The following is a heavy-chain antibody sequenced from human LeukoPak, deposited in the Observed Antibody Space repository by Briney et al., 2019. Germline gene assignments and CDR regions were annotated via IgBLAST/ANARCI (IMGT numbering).Heavy chain of an antibody. V-gene: IGHV4-39*07. CDR1: GGSISSSSYY. Sequence: PSETLSLTCTVSGGSISSSSYYWGWIRQPPGKGLEWIGSIYYSGSTYYNPSLKSRVTISVDTSKNQFSLKLSSVTAADTAVYYCARDCSKTSCYRAWGQGTLVTVSS. CDR2: IYYSGST. CDR3: ARDCSKTSCYRA. J-gene: IGHJ5*02. D-gene: IGHD2-2*01.